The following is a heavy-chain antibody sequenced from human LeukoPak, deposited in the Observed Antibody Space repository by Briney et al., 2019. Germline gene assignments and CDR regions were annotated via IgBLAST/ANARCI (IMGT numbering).Heavy chain of an antibody. V-gene: IGHV3-48*03. CDR1: GFTFSSHE. D-gene: IGHD3-10*02. CDR2: ISSSGSTI. CDR3: AELGITMIGGV. J-gene: IGHJ6*04. Sequence: QPGGSLRLSCAASGFTFSSHEMNWVRQAPGKGLEWVSYISSSGSTIYYADSVKGRFTISRDNAKNSLYLQMYSLRAEDTAVYYCAELGITMIGGVWGKGTTVTISS.